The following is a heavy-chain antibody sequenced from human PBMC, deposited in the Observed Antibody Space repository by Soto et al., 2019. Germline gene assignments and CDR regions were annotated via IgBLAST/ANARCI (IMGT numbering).Heavy chain of an antibody. CDR2: ISHDGSYK. CDR1: GFSFTTYV. J-gene: IGHJ3*02. CDR3: AKGLLAIVGTTLPRDAFNI. V-gene: IGHV3-30*18. Sequence: GGSLRLSCAASGFSFTTYVMHWVRQAPGKGLEWVAVISHDGSYKYYGDAVKGRFTISRDTSKNAVYLEMNSLRPEDMAVYYCAKGLLAIVGTTLPRDAFNIWGQGTMVTVSS. D-gene: IGHD1-26*01.